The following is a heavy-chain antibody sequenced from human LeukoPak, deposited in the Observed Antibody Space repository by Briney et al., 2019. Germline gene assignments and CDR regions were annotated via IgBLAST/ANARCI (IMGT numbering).Heavy chain of an antibody. J-gene: IGHJ3*02. Sequence: GGSLRLSCAASGFTFSSYAMGWVRQAPGKGLEWVSSISGSDGSTYYADSVKGRFTISRDNAKNSLYLQMNSLRAEDTAVYYCASRIAAAGKGVDIWGQGTMVTVSS. CDR1: GFTFSSYA. V-gene: IGHV3-23*01. CDR3: ASRIAAAGKGVDI. D-gene: IGHD6-13*01. CDR2: ISGSDGST.